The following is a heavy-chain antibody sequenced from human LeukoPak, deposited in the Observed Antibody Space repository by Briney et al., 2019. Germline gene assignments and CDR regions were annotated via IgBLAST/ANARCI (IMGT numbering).Heavy chain of an antibody. CDR1: GYSISSDYY. V-gene: IGHV4-38-2*02. CDR3: ARPVLRDFWSDDYAWYFDL. CDR2: IYHNGNT. Sequence: SETLSLTCIVSGYSISSDYYWGWIRQPPGKGLEWIGSIYHNGNTYYNPSLKSRVTMSVDTSKNQFSLKLTSVTAADTAIYYCARPVLRDFWSDDYAWYFDLWGRGTLVTVSS. D-gene: IGHD3-3*01. J-gene: IGHJ2*01.